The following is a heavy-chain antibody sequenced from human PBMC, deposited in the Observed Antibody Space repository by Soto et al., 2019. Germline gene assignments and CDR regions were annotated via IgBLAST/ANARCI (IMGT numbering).Heavy chain of an antibody. J-gene: IGHJ6*02. CDR2: ISYDGSNK. CDR3: AKDGVPGIAVAGYYYYGMDV. CDR1: GFTFSSYG. Sequence: WGSLRLSCAASGFTFSSYGMHWVRQAPGKGLEWVAVISYDGSNKYYADSVKGRFTISRDNSKNTLYLQMNSLRAEDTAVYYCAKDGVPGIAVAGYYYYGMDVWGQGTTVTVSS. D-gene: IGHD6-19*01. V-gene: IGHV3-30*18.